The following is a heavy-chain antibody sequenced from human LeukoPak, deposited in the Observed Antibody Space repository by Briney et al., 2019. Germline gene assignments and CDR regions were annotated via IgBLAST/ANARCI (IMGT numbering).Heavy chain of an antibody. CDR1: GYTFSNYG. CDR3: ARAPRSWGFDY. D-gene: IGHD7-27*01. Sequence: ASVKVSCKASGYTFSNYGISWVRQAPGQGLEWMGWISAYNGHTNYVQKFQGRVTMTRSASINTAYMELTNLRSEDTAVYYCARAPRSWGFDYWGQGTLVTVSS. V-gene: IGHV1-18*01. J-gene: IGHJ4*02. CDR2: ISAYNGHT.